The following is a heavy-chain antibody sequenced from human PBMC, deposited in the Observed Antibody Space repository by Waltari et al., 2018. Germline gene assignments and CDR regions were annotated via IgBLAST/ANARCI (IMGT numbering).Heavy chain of an antibody. V-gene: IGHV4-34*01. CDR3: ARGRATDSPNAFDV. D-gene: IGHD2-21*01. J-gene: IGHJ3*01. Sequence: QVHLKQWGAGLLKPSKTLSLTCDVSGGSFSGYYWHWIRQPPGKGLEWVGEINDEGTAKYKSSLKRLVTISLDMSKSQFSLTLTSVTAADAALYFCARGRATDSPNAFDVWGQGTNVTVSS. CDR2: INDEGTA. CDR1: GGSFSGYY.